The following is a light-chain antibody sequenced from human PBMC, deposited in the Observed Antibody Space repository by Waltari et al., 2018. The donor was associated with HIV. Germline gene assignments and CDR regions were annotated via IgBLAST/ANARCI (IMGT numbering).Light chain of an antibody. CDR2: EVT. J-gene: IGLJ2*01. CDR3: SSFANRDGFYVL. CDR1: NSDIGTYDY. V-gene: IGLV2-8*01. Sequence: QSALTQPPSASGSPGQSVTLSCTGTNSDIGTYDYVSWYQQHPGKAPKLVISEVTGRPSVVSDRFSGSKSGNTAFLTVSGLQAEDEADYYCSSFANRDGFYVLFGGGTRLTVL.